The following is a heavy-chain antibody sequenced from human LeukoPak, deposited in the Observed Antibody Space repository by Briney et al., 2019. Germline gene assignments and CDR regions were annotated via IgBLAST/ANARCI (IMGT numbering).Heavy chain of an antibody. Sequence: AGGSLRLSCAASGFSFSSYGMNWVRQTPGKGLEWVSSISSRSSSIYYADSVKGRFTISRDDAKNSLYLQMNSLRAEDTAMYYCAREPTVTTSGYWGQGTLVTVSS. CDR2: ISSRSSSI. V-gene: IGHV3-21*06. D-gene: IGHD4-17*01. CDR1: GFSFSSYG. CDR3: AREPTVTTSGY. J-gene: IGHJ4*02.